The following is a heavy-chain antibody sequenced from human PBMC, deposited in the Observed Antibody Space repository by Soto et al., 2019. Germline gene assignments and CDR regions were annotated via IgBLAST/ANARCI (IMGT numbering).Heavy chain of an antibody. CDR3: ARTAAAGKYYYGMDV. J-gene: IGHJ6*02. CDR2: IYPGDSDT. CDR1: GYSFASYW. Sequence: GESLKISCKGSGYSFASYWIGWVRQMPGKGLELMGIIYPGDSDTRYSPSFQGQVTISADKSISTAYLQWSSLKASDTAMYYCARTAAAGKYYYGMDVWGQGTTVTVSS. D-gene: IGHD6-13*01. V-gene: IGHV5-51*01.